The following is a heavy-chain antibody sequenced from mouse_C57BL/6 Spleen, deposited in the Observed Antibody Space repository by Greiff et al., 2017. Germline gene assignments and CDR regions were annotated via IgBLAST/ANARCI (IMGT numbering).Heavy chain of an antibody. CDR2: IHPSDSDT. D-gene: IGHD1-1*01. V-gene: IGHV1-74*01. CDR3: AIGENYGSSYRAMDY. CDR1: GYTFTSYW. Sequence: QVQLQQPGAELVKPGASVKVSCKASGYTFTSYWMHWVQQRPGQGLEWIGRIHPSDSDTNYNQKFKGKATLTVDKSSSTAYMQLSSLTSEDSAVYDGAIGENYGSSYRAMDYWGQGTSVTVSS. J-gene: IGHJ4*01.